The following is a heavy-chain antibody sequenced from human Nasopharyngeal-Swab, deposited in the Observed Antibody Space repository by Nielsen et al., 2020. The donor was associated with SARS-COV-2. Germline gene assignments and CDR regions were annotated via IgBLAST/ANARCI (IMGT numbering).Heavy chain of an antibody. CDR1: GCTYSSYS. CDR2: ISSSSSYI. V-gene: IGHV3-21*01. CDR3: AGTAAGLRYNWFDP. D-gene: IGHD6-13*01. Sequence: GGSLRLSCAASGCTYSSYSMNWVRQAPGKGLEWVSSISSSSSYIYYADSVKGRFTISRDNAKNSLYLQMNSLRAEDTAVYYCAGTAAGLRYNWFDPWGQGTLVTVSS. J-gene: IGHJ5*02.